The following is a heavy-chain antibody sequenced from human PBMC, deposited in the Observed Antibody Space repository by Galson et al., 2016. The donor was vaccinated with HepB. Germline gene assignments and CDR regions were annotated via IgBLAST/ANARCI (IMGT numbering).Heavy chain of an antibody. Sequence: SVKVSCKASGGTFSSSVITWLRQAPGQGLEWMGWISAYNGNTNYAQKLQGRVTMTTDTSTRTAYMELRSLRSDDPAVYYCARDPRKIRYQLLEIYYYYYAMDVWGQGTTVTVSS. D-gene: IGHD2-2*01. CDR2: ISAYNGNT. CDR3: ARDPRKIRYQLLEIYYYYYAMDV. CDR1: GGTFSSSV. J-gene: IGHJ6*02. V-gene: IGHV1-18*01.